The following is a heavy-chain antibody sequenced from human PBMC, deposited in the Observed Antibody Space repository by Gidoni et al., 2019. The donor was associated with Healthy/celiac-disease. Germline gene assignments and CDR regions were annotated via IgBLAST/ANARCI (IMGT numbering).Heavy chain of an antibody. Sequence: QVQLVESGGGVVQPGRSLRLSCAASGSPFSSYGMHWVRQTPGKGLEWVAVIWYEGSNKSYAGAVKGRFPISRDNSKNTLYLQMNSLRAEDTAVYYCARDLGNYDILTGYYSYGMDVWGQGTTVTVSS. J-gene: IGHJ6*02. V-gene: IGHV3-33*01. CDR1: GSPFSSYG. D-gene: IGHD3-9*01. CDR3: ARDLGNYDILTGYYSYGMDV. CDR2: IWYEGSNK.